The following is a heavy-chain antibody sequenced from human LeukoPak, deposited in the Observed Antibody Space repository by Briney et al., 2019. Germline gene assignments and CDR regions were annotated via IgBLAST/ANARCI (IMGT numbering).Heavy chain of an antibody. D-gene: IGHD6-6*01. CDR2: IIPILGIA. Sequence: SVKVSCKASGGTFSSYTISWVRQAPGQGLEWMGRIIPILGIANYAQKFQGKVTITADKSTSTAYMELSSLRSEDTAVYYCARDIGIAARTTRFDYWGQGTLVTVSS. J-gene: IGHJ4*02. CDR3: ARDIGIAARTTRFDY. V-gene: IGHV1-69*04. CDR1: GGTFSSYT.